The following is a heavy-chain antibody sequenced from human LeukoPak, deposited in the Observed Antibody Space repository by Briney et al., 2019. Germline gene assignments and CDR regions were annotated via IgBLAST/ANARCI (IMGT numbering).Heavy chain of an antibody. CDR3: AREYCSGGSCYSGTSFDY. V-gene: IGHV1-46*01. Sequence: GASVKVSCKASGYTFTSYYMHWVRQAPGQGLEWMGIINPSGGSTSYAQKFQGRVTMTRDTSTSTVYMGLSSLRSEDTAVYYCAREYCSGGSCYSGTSFDYWGQGTLVTVSS. J-gene: IGHJ4*02. CDR2: INPSGGST. D-gene: IGHD2-15*01. CDR1: GYTFTSYY.